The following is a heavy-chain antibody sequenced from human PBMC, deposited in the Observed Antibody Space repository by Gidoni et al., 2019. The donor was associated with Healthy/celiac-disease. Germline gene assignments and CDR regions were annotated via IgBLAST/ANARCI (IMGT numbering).Heavy chain of an antibody. Sequence: EVQLVESGGGLVKPGGSLRLSCAASGFTCSNAWMSWVRQATGKGLELVGRIKSKTDGGTTDYAAPVKGRFTISRDDSKNTLYRQMNSLKTEDTAVYYCTTVSWLRPIDYWGQGTLVTVSS. V-gene: IGHV3-15*01. CDR1: GFTCSNAW. CDR2: IKSKTDGGTT. D-gene: IGHD5-12*01. J-gene: IGHJ4*02. CDR3: TTVSWLRPIDY.